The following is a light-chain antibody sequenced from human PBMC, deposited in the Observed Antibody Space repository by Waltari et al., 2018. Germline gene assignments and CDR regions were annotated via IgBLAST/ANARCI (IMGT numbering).Light chain of an antibody. CDR1: AIGSER. CDR2: DDD. Sequence: SYVLSQAPSVSVAPGETATITCGGNAIGSERVHWYQQRAGQAPVLVMYDDDDRPPGTSARFSGSSSADTATLTISWVEAGDEADYYCQVWDRRGGHYAFGPGTRVTVL. CDR3: QVWDRRGGHYA. V-gene: IGLV3-21*04. J-gene: IGLJ1*01.